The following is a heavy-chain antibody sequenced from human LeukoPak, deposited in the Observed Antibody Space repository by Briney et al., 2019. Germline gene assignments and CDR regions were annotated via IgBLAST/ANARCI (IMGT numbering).Heavy chain of an antibody. V-gene: IGHV4-38-2*02. CDR3: ARHFPTNYYGSGSDNWFDP. J-gene: IGHJ5*02. D-gene: IGHD3-10*01. CDR1: GYSISSGYY. Sequence: SETLSLTCTVSGYSISSGYYWGWIRQPPGKGLEWTGSIYHSGSTYYNPSLKSRVTISVDTSKNQFSLKLSSVTAADTAVYYCARHFPTNYYGSGSDNWFDPWGQGTLVTVSS. CDR2: IYHSGST.